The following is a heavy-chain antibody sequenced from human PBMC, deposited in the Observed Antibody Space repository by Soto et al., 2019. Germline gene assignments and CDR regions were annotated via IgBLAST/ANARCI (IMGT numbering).Heavy chain of an antibody. CDR3: ARGRRYLDIVVVVAATAWFDP. CDR2: INHSGST. V-gene: IGHV4-34*01. Sequence: SETLSLTCAVYGGSFSGYYWSWIRQPPGKGLEWIGEINHSGSTNYNPSLKSRVTISVDTSKNQFSLKLSSVTAADTAVYYCARGRRYLDIVVVVAATAWFDPWGQGTLVTVSS. J-gene: IGHJ5*02. CDR1: GGSFSGYY. D-gene: IGHD2-15*01.